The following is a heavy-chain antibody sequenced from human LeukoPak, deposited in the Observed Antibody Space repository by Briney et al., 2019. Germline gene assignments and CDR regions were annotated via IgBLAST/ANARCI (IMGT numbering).Heavy chain of an antibody. Sequence: PGGSLRLSCAASGFTFSSYGMSWVRQAPGKGLEWVSAINTSGGSTYYADSVKGRFTISRDNSKNTLYLQMNSLRAEDTAIYYCAKNGDRGAYCSGGRCYPYFYYYMDVWGKGTTVNISS. V-gene: IGHV3-23*01. CDR2: INTSGGST. J-gene: IGHJ6*03. D-gene: IGHD2-15*01. CDR1: GFTFSSYG. CDR3: AKNGDRGAYCSGGRCYPYFYYYMDV.